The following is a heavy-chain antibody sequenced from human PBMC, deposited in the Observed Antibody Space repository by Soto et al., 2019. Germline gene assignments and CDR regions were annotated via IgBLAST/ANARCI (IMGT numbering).Heavy chain of an antibody. J-gene: IGHJ4*02. D-gene: IGHD3-22*01. Sequence: SVKVSCKASGFIFTSSSVQWARQARGQRLEWIGWITVGTGNTNYAQKFQERVTITREMSTSTAYMELSNLRSEDTAIYYCAAGDSSGYYGGWGKGNNVTVSS. CDR2: ITVGTGNT. V-gene: IGHV1-58*01. CDR3: AAGDSSGYYGG. CDR1: GFIFTSSS.